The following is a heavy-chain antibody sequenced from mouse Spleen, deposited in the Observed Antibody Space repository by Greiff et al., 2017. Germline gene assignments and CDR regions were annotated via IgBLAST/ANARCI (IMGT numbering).Heavy chain of an antibody. CDR3: ARKAVVATNFDV. J-gene: IGHJ1*01. Sequence: VQLQQPGAELVKPGASVKLSCKASGYTFTSYWMHWVKQRPGQGLEWIGMIHPNSGSTNYNEKFKSKATLTVDKSSSTAYMQLSSLTSEDSAVYYCARKAVVATNFDVWGAGTTVTVSS. CDR2: IHPNSGST. D-gene: IGHD1-1*01. V-gene: IGHV1-64*01. CDR1: GYTFTSYW.